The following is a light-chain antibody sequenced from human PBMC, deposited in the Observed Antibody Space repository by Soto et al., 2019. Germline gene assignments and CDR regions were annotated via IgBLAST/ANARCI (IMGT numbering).Light chain of an antibody. V-gene: IGKV3-15*01. Sequence: DIVVTQSPATLSASPGERVTLSCRASQFVSSRLAWYQQRPGQVPRLLIYDPSTRAPGISARFSGSGSGTEFTLTISSLQSEDFSVYYWQEYIQWPPGMFGPGTTVDIK. CDR2: DPS. CDR3: QEYIQWPPGM. J-gene: IGKJ1*01. CDR1: QFVSSR.